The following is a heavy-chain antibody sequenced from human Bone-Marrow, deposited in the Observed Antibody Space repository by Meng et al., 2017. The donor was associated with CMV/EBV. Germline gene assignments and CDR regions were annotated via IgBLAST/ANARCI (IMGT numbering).Heavy chain of an antibody. CDR3: AREWEWAVLQDFNYGMDA. Sequence: SVKVSCKASGGTFSSYAISWVRQAPGQGLEWMGGIIPILGIANYAQKFQGRVTITADKSTSTAYMELSSLRSEDTAVYYCAREWEWAVLQDFNYGMDAWGQGTTVTVSS. J-gene: IGHJ6*02. V-gene: IGHV1-69*10. D-gene: IGHD1-26*01. CDR1: GGTFSSYA. CDR2: IIPILGIA.